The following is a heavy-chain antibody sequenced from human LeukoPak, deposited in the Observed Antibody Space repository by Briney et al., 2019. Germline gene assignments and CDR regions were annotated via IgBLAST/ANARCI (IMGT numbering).Heavy chain of an antibody. CDR2: MNPNSANT. V-gene: IGHV1-8*01. J-gene: IGHJ4*02. CDR1: GYTFTSYD. Sequence: ASVKVSCKASGYTFTSYDINWVRQATGQGLEWMGWMNPNSANTGYAQKFQGRVTTTRNTSISTAYMELSSLRSEDTAVYYCERGPPESSNSDYWGQGTLVTVSS. D-gene: IGHD6-13*01. CDR3: ERGPPESSNSDY.